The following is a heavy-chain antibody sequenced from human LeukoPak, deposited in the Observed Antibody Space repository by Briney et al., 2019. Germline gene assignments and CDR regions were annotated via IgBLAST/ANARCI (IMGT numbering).Heavy chain of an antibody. CDR2: ISGCGGSK. D-gene: IGHD2-2*01. J-gene: IGHJ4*02. V-gene: IGHV3-23*01. CDR3: AKGVVVVPAAIDY. CDR1: GFTFSSYA. Sequence: PGGSLRLSCAASGFTFSSYAMSWVRQAPGKGLEWVSAISGCGGSKYYADYVKGRFTISRDNSKNTLYLQMNSMRAEDTAVYYCAKGVVVVPAAIDYWGQGTLVTVSS.